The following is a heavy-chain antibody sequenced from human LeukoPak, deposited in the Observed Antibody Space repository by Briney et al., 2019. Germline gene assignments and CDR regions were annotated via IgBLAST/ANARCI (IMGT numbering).Heavy chain of an antibody. CDR1: GGSFSGYY. CDR3: ARAASSGYDDY. Sequence: SETLSLTCAVYGGSFSGYYWSWIRQPPGKGLEWIGEINHSGSTNYNPSLKSRVTISVDTSKNQFSLKLSSVTAADTAVYYCARAASSGYDDYWGQGTLVTVSS. V-gene: IGHV4-34*01. D-gene: IGHD5-12*01. CDR2: INHSGST. J-gene: IGHJ4*02.